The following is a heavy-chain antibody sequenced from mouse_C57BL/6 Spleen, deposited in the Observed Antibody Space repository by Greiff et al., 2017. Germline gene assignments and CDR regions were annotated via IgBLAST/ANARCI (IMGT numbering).Heavy chain of an antibody. CDR3: ARREILGGDY. J-gene: IGHJ4*01. D-gene: IGHD2-10*02. CDR2: ISSGSSTI. Sequence: EVQVVESGGGLVKPGGSLKLSCAASGFTFSDYGMHWVRQAPEKGLEWVAYISSGSSTIYYADTVKGRFTISRDNATSTLFLQMTRLRSEDAARYYCARREILGGDYWGQGTSVTVSS. CDR1: GFTFSDYG. V-gene: IGHV5-17*01.